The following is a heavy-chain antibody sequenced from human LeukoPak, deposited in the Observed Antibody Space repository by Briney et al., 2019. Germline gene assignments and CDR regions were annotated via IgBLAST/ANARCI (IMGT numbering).Heavy chain of an antibody. CDR1: GFTFSSYW. CDR2: IKQDGSEK. CDR3: ARVDSGYDSPSFDY. Sequence: GGSLRLYCAASGFTFSSYWMSWVRQAPGKGLEWVANIKQDGSEKYYVDSVKGRFTISRDNAKNSLYLQMNSLRAEDTAVYYCARVDSGYDSPSFDYWGQGTLVTVSS. D-gene: IGHD5-12*01. V-gene: IGHV3-7*03. J-gene: IGHJ4*02.